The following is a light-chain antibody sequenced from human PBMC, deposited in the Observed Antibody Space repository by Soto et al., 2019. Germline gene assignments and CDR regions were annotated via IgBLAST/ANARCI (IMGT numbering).Light chain of an antibody. CDR1: SSDVGGYNY. V-gene: IGLV2-14*03. J-gene: IGLJ2*01. CDR3: SSYTSSSTLVV. Sequence: QSALTQPASVSGSPGQSITISCTGTSSDVGGYNYVSWYQQHPGKAPKLMIYDVSNRPSGVSNRFSGSKSGSTASLIISGRQAEDEADYYCSSYTSSSTLVVFGGGTKLTVL. CDR2: DVS.